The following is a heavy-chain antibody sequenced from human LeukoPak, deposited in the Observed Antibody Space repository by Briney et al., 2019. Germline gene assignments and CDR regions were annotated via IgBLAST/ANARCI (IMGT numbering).Heavy chain of an antibody. V-gene: IGHV3-21*01. CDR1: GFTFSSYS. CDR3: ARDPGLLRVPSPFDY. Sequence: GGSLRLSCAASGFTFSSYSMNWVRQAPGKGLEWVSSISSSSSYIYYADSVKGRFTISRDNAKNSLYLQMNSLRAEDTAVCYCARDPGLLRVPSPFDYWGQGTLVTVSS. CDR2: ISSSSSYI. J-gene: IGHJ4*02. D-gene: IGHD2-15*01.